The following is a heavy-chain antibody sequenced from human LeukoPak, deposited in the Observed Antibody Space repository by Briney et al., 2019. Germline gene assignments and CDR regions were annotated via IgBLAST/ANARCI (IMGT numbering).Heavy chain of an antibody. CDR1: GYTFTSYG. CDR2: ISAYNGNT. J-gene: IGHJ4*02. Sequence: ASVKVSCKASGYTFTSYGISWVRQAPGQGLEWMGWISAYNGNTNYAQKLQGRVTMTTDTSTSTAYMELRSLRSDDTAVYYCARDCADLRFSEAQADYWGQGTLVTVSS. D-gene: IGHD3-3*01. CDR3: ARDCADLRFSEAQADY. V-gene: IGHV1-18*01.